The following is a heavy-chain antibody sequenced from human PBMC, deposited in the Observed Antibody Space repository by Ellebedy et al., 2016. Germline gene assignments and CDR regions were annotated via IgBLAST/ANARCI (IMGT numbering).Heavy chain of an antibody. CDR1: GDTVSSNSAA. V-gene: IGHV6-1*01. Sequence: SQTLSLTXXISGDTVSSNSAAWNWIRQSPSRGLDWLGRTYYRSEWYNDYPISVKGRITINPDTSKNQFSLQLNSVTPEDTAVYYCAGVRTGWWGGGFDYWGQGTLVTVSS. J-gene: IGHJ4*02. CDR3: AGVRTGWWGGGFDY. CDR2: TYYRSEWYN. D-gene: IGHD2-15*01.